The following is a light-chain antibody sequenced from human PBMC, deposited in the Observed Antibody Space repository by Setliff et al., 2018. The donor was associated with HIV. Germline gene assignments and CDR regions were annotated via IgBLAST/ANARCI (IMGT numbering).Light chain of an antibody. V-gene: IGLV2-14*03. CDR2: DVS. CDR1: SSDVGAYNY. Sequence: QSVLAQPRSVSGSPGQSVTFSCTGSSSDVGAYNYVSWYQQHPGKAPKLMIYDVSNRPSGVSNRFSGSKSGNTASLTISGLQAEDEADYYCSSYTSSSTLEVFGGGTKVTVL. J-gene: IGLJ2*01. CDR3: SSYTSSSTLEV.